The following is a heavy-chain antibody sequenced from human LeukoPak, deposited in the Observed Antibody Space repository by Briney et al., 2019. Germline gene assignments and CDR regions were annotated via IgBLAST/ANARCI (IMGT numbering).Heavy chain of an antibody. CDR2: ISAYNGNA. V-gene: IGHV1-18*01. Sequence: ASVKVSCKASGYTFTSYGSSWVRQAPGQGLEWMGWISAYNGNANYAQKLQGGVTMTTDTSTSTAYMELRSLRSDDTAVYYCARPSYYYDSSGYPALDAFDIWGQGTMVTVSS. CDR3: ARPSYYYDSSGYPALDAFDI. J-gene: IGHJ3*02. CDR1: GYTFTSYG. D-gene: IGHD3-22*01.